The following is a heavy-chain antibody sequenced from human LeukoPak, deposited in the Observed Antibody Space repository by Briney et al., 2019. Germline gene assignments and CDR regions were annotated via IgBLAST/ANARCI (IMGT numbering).Heavy chain of an antibody. CDR2: INHSGST. J-gene: IGHJ6*02. Sequence: SETLSLTCAVYGGSFSGYYWSWIRQPPGKGLEWMGEINHSGSTNYNPSLKSRVTISVDTSKNPFSLKLSSVTAADTAVYYCARVARMWVDTAYYYYGMDVWGQGTTVTVSS. CDR1: GGSFSGYY. V-gene: IGHV4-34*01. D-gene: IGHD5-18*01. CDR3: ARVARMWVDTAYYYYGMDV.